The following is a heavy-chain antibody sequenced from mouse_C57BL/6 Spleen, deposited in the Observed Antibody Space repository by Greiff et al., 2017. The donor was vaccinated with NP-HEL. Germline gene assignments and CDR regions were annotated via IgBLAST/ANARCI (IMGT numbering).Heavy chain of an antibody. CDR3: ARRRDTTVVYFDY. D-gene: IGHD1-1*01. CDR1: GYTFTSYW. V-gene: IGHV1-55*01. Sequence: QVQLQQPGAELVKPGASVKMSCKASGYTFTSYWITWVKQRPGQGLEWIGDIYPGSGSTNYNEKFKSKATLTVDTSSSTAYMQLSSLPSEDSAVYYCARRRDTTVVYFDYWGQGTTLTVSS. J-gene: IGHJ2*01. CDR2: IYPGSGST.